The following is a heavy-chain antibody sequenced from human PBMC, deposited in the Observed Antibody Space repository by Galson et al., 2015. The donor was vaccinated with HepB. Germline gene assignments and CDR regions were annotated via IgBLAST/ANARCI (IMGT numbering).Heavy chain of an antibody. V-gene: IGHV4-31*03. D-gene: IGHD2-2*01. CDR2: IDYSGST. CDR1: GGSISSGGYY. Sequence: TLSLTCTVSGGSISSGGYYWSWIRQHPGKGLEWIGYIDYSGSTYYNPSLKSRVTISVDTSKNQFSLKLSSVTAADTAVYYCARDGSSSTSGSYRAYYYYGMDVWGQGTTVTVSS. CDR3: ARDGSSSTSGSYRAYYYYGMDV. J-gene: IGHJ6*02.